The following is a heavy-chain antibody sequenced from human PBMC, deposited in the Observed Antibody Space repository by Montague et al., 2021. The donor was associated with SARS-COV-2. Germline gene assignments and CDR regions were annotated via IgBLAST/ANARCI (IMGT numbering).Heavy chain of an antibody. D-gene: IGHD3-10*01. CDR1: GFSLSTSGVG. CDR3: AHRAGKWFGESRKYYFDY. V-gene: IGHV2-5*02. Sequence: PALVKPTQTLTLTCTFSGFSLSTSGVGVGWFRKPPGKALEWLALIYLDDDKHYSPSLKSRLTITKDTSNNQVVLTMTNMDPVDTATYYCAHRAGKWFGESRKYYFDYWGQGTLVTVSS. CDR2: IYLDDDK. J-gene: IGHJ4*02.